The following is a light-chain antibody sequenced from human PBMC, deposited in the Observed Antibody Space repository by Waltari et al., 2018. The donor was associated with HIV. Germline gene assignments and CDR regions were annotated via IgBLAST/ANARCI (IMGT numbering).Light chain of an antibody. V-gene: IGKV3-15*01. Sequence: ELVMTQSPATLSVSPGERATLSCRASQSISSNLAWYQQKPGQVPGLLIYGASTRATGIPARFSGSGSGTEFTLTISSLQSEDFAVYYCQQYNAWPLFGQGTKLEIK. CDR1: QSISSN. CDR3: QQYNAWPL. J-gene: IGKJ2*01. CDR2: GAS.